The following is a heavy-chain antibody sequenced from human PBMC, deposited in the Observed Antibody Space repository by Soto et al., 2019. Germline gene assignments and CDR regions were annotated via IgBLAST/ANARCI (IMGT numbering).Heavy chain of an antibody. CDR2: IIPLFRTA. Sequence: QVQLVQSGAEVIKPGSSVKVSCKASGDTFDTFAISWVRQAPGQVLGWMGGIIPLFRTARYGQKFQGRVANTAAESAATAYIGLRSQSTEEKAMDYCARSEDREQIGSNDYDTGTVWCHGTTFPVSS. V-gene: IGHV1-69*12. CDR3: ARSEDREQIGSNDYDTGTV. J-gene: IGHJ6*02. D-gene: IGHD3-9*01. CDR1: GDTFDTFA.